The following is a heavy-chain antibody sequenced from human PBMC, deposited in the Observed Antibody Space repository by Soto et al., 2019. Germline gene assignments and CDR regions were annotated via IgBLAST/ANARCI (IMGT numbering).Heavy chain of an antibody. Sequence: GGSLRLSCAASGFTFSSYGMHWVRQAPGKGLEWVAVISYDGSNKYYADSVKGRFTISRDNSKNTLYLQMNSLRAEDTAVYYCARAPIPAAAGPSVYYYGMDVWGQGTTVTVSS. CDR2: ISYDGSNK. CDR1: GFTFSSYG. D-gene: IGHD6-13*01. V-gene: IGHV3-30*03. J-gene: IGHJ6*02. CDR3: ARAPIPAAAGPSVYYYGMDV.